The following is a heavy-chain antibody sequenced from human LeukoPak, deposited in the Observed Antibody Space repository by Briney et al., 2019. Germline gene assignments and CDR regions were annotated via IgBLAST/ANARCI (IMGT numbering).Heavy chain of an antibody. D-gene: IGHD3-10*01. Sequence: PSETLSLTCAVYGGSFSGYYWSWIRQPPGKGLEWIGYIYYSGSTNYNPSLKSRVTISVDTSKNQFSLKLSSVTAADTAVYYCARDQKGSSAYDYWGQGTLVTVSS. V-gene: IGHV4-59*01. J-gene: IGHJ4*02. CDR2: IYYSGST. CDR3: ARDQKGSSAYDY. CDR1: GGSFSGYY.